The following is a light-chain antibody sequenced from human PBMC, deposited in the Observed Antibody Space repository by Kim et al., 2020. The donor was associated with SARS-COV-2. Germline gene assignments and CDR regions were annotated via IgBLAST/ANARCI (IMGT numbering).Light chain of an antibody. Sequence: SPGERATLSCRASQSVTRSLAWYQQKPGQAPRLLIYDASNRATGIPARFSGSGSGTDFTLTISRLEPEDFAVYYCQQRSNWPPWTFGQGTKVDIK. CDR3: QQRSNWPPWT. CDR1: QSVTRS. J-gene: IGKJ1*01. CDR2: DAS. V-gene: IGKV3-11*01.